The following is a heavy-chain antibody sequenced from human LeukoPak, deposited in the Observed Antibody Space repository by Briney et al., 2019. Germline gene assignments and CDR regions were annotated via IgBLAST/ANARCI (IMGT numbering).Heavy chain of an antibody. CDR1: GGSISSYY. J-gene: IGHJ4*02. CDR3: ARDGAVTGRGIDY. Sequence: SETLSLTCTVSGGSISSYYWSWIRQPPGKGLEWIGYIYYSGSTNYNPSLKSRVTISLDTSKDQFSLKLSSVTAADTAVYYCARDGAVTGRGIDYWGQGTLVTVSS. V-gene: IGHV4-59*01. CDR2: IYYSGST. D-gene: IGHD6-19*01.